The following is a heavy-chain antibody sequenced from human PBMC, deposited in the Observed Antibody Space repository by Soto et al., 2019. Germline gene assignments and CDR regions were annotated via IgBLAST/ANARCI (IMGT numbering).Heavy chain of an antibody. J-gene: IGHJ6*02. V-gene: IGHV5-51*01. D-gene: IGHD6-13*01. Sequence: GERLKVDCKGSGYSFTHYRIGWVRQMPGKGLEWMGIIYPGDSDTRYSPSFQGQVTISADKSISTAYLQWSSLKASDTAMYYCARLGQQLVRGYYYGMDVWVQGTTATVS. CDR3: ARLGQQLVRGYYYGMDV. CDR2: IYPGDSDT. CDR1: GYSFTHYR.